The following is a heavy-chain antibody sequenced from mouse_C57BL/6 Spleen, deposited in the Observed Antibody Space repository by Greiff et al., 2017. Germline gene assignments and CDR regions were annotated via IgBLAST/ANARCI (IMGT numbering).Heavy chain of an antibody. CDR1: GYAFSSSW. V-gene: IGHV1-82*01. CDR2: IYPGDGDT. D-gene: IGHD1-1*01. Sequence: VQLQQSGPELVKPGASVKISCKASGYAFSSSWMNWVKQRPGKGLEWIGRIYPGDGDTNYNGKFKGKDTLTADKSSSTAYMQLSSLTSEDAAVDFCARGSSRRPNWYFDVWGTGTTVTVSS. J-gene: IGHJ1*03. CDR3: ARGSSRRPNWYFDV.